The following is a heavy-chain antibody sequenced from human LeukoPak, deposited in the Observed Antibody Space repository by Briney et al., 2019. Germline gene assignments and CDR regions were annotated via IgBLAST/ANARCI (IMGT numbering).Heavy chain of an antibody. J-gene: IGHJ3*02. V-gene: IGHV3-74*01. D-gene: IGHD4-17*01. CDR2: INSDGSST. Sequence: GWSLTLSCAASRFTLSTYWMHWVRPPPGKGMVWVSRINSDGSSTSYADSVKGRFTISNDDVKNSLYLQMSSLRAEDTALYYCARESSVTFDAFDIWGQGTMVTVSS. CDR1: RFTLSTYW. CDR3: ARESSVTFDAFDI.